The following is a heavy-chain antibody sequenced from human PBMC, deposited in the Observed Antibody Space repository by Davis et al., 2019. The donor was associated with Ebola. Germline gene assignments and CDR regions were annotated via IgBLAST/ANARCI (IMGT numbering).Heavy chain of an antibody. J-gene: IGHJ4*02. Sequence: PGGSLRLSCAASGVTFSNCGMHWVRQAPGKGLEWLAVIWYDGSSKYYADSVKGRFTISRDDSKNTLYLKMNSLRAEDTAVYYCAKDPRGYQRVVIGYFDDWGQGTLVTVSA. CDR2: IWYDGSSK. CDR1: GVTFSNCG. D-gene: IGHD3-3*01. V-gene: IGHV3-33*06. CDR3: AKDPRGYQRVVIGYFDD.